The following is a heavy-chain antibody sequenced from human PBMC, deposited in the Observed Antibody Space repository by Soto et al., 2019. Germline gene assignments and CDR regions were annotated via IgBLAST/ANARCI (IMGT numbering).Heavy chain of an antibody. V-gene: IGHV1-3*01. J-gene: IGHJ6*03. CDR2: INAGNGNR. D-gene: IGHD2-15*01. CDR1: GYTFTSYA. Sequence: ASVKVSCKASGYTFTSYAIHWVRQAPGERLEWMGWINAGNGNRKYSQKFQGRVTITSDTSASTGYMELSSLRSEDTAVYYCARGVDSCSGSSCYDYHYYYYLDVWGKGTTVTVSS. CDR3: ARGVDSCSGSSCYDYHYYYYLDV.